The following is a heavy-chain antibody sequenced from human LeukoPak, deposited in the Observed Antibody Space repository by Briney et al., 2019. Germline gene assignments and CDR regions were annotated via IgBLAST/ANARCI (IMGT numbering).Heavy chain of an antibody. J-gene: IGHJ4*02. V-gene: IGHV1-18*01. CDR2: ISVYNGNT. CDR3: ARGPHYYGSGSYYPFDY. Sequence: ASVKVSCKGSGYTFTTYGISWVRQAPGQGLERMGGISVYNGNTNYAQKFQGRVTMTPDTSTNTTYMELRSLISDDTAVYYCARGPHYYGSGSYYPFDYWGQGTLVTVSS. CDR1: GYTFTTYG. D-gene: IGHD3-10*01.